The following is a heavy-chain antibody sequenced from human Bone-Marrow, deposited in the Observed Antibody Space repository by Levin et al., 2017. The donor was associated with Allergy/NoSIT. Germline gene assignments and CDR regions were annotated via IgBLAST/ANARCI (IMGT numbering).Heavy chain of an antibody. Sequence: GGSLRLSCVGSGFTFSSFGMHWVRQAPGKGLEWVSFISYAGVNTHYTDSVKGRFTISRDNSKNTLFLQMSDLTTEDTALYYCAKGSHVYCSGGGCFADWGQGTLVTVSS. CDR2: ISYAGVNT. CDR1: GFTFSSFG. CDR3: AKGSHVYCSGGGCFAD. D-gene: IGHD2-15*01. J-gene: IGHJ4*02. V-gene: IGHV3-30*05.